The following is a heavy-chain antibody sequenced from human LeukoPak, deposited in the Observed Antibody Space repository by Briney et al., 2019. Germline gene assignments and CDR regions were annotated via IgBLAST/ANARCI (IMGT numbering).Heavy chain of an antibody. J-gene: IGHJ4*02. Sequence: SETLSLTGTVSGGSISTYFWSWIRQPPGKGLEWIGHIYFSGSTNYNPSLKSRVTISVDTSKNQFSLKLSSVTAADTAVYYCARHKSSGTYPLDYWGQGTLVTVSS. CDR1: GGSISTYF. V-gene: IGHV4-59*08. CDR3: ARHKSSGTYPLDY. D-gene: IGHD1-26*01. CDR2: IYFSGST.